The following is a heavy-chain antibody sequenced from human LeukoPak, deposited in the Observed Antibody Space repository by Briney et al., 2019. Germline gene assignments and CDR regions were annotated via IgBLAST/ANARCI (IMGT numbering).Heavy chain of an antibody. CDR2: MNPNSGNT. J-gene: IGHJ4*02. CDR1: GYTFTSYD. V-gene: IGHV1-8*01. Sequence: GASVKVSCKASGYTFTSYDINWVRQATGQGLEWMGWMNPNSGNTGYAQKFQGRVTMTRNTSISTAYMELSSLRSEDTAVYYCARVSTYYYGSGSYGIQYYFDYWGQGTLVTVSS. CDR3: ARVSTYYYGSGSYGIQYYFDY. D-gene: IGHD3-10*01.